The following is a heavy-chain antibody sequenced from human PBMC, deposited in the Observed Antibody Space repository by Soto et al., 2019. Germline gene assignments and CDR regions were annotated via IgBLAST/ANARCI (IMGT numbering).Heavy chain of an antibody. CDR3: ARDRITATPAAGVYYYYGMDV. D-gene: IGHD1-20*01. CDR2: INPSGGST. CDR1: GYTFTSYY. J-gene: IGHJ6*02. Sequence: ASVKVSCKASGYTFTSYYMHWVRQAPGQGLEWMGIINPSGGSTSYAQKFQGRVTMTRDTSTSTVYMELSSLRSEDTAVYYCARDRITATPAAGVYYYYGMDVWGQGTTVTVSS. V-gene: IGHV1-46*01.